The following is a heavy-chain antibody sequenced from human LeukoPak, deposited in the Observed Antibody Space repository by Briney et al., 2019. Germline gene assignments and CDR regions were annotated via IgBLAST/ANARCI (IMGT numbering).Heavy chain of an antibody. Sequence: GGSLRLSCAVSGFTFSSHGMHWVRQAPGKGLEWLAFIRYDGSNKYYADSVKGRFTISRDNSKNTLYLQMNSLRAEDTAVYYCARTYYYGSGDAFGIWGQGTMVAVSS. V-gene: IGHV3-30*02. D-gene: IGHD3-10*01. CDR1: GFTFSSHG. CDR3: ARTYYYGSGDAFGI. J-gene: IGHJ3*02. CDR2: IRYDGSNK.